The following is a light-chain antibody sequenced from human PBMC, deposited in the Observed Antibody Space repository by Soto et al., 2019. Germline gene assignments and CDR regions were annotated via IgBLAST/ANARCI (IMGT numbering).Light chain of an antibody. CDR1: QSVSSN. CDR2: GAS. V-gene: IGKV3-15*01. J-gene: IGKJ1*01. Sequence: EIVMAQSPATLSVSQGERATLSCRASQSVSSNLAWYQQKPGQAPRLLIYGASTRATGIPARFSGRGSGTEFTLTISSLQSEDFAVYYCQQYNNWPRTFGQGTKVDIK. CDR3: QQYNNWPRT.